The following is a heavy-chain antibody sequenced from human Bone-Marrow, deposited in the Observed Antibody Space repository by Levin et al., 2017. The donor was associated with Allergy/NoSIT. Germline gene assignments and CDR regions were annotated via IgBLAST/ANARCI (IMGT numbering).Heavy chain of an antibody. CDR1: GGSISTGTYY. Sequence: SETLSLICTVSGGSISTGTYYWSWIRQHPGRGLEWIGYISYSGSTFYNPSLQRRLTISVDTSKNQLLLKLTSVTAADTAVYYCSRGGNDWGQGTLVTVSS. CDR2: ISYSGST. J-gene: IGHJ4*02. D-gene: IGHD5-12*01. CDR3: SRGGND. V-gene: IGHV4-31*02.